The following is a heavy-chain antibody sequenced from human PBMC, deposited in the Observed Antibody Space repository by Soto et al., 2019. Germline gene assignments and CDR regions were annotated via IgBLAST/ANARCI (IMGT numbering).Heavy chain of an antibody. CDR1: GFTFSSYA. V-gene: IGHV3-23*01. CDR3: AKEHHYSSSWSGFDY. J-gene: IGHJ4*02. D-gene: IGHD6-13*01. CDR2: ISGSGVST. Sequence: EVQLLGSGGGLVQPGGSLRLSCAASGFTFSSYAMSWVRQAPGKGLEWVSAISGSGVSTYYADSVKGRFTISRDNSKNTLYLQMNSLRAEDTAVYYCAKEHHYSSSWSGFDYWGQGTLVTVTS.